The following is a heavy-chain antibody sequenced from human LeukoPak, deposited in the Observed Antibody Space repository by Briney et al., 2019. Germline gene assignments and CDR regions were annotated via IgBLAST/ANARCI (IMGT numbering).Heavy chain of an antibody. Sequence: SETLSLTRTVSGGSISSSSYYWDWIRQPPGEGLEWIGSIYYSGNTFYNPSLKSRLTISVDTSKNQFSLKLTSVTAADTAVYYCVAYYYDSSGYYSVYAFDIWGQGTMVTVSS. CDR2: IYYSGNT. D-gene: IGHD3-22*01. J-gene: IGHJ3*02. V-gene: IGHV4-39*01. CDR3: VAYYYDSSGYYSVYAFDI. CDR1: GGSISSSSYY.